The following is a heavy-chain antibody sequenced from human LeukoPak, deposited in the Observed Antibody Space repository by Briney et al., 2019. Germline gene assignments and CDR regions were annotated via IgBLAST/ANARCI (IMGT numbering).Heavy chain of an antibody. V-gene: IGHV1-2*02. D-gene: IGHD4/OR15-4a*01. Sequence: ASVKVSCKASGYTFTGYYMHWVRQAPGQGLEYMGWINPNTGATGYAQKFQGRVTMTRDTSISTTYLEMSGLTSDDTAVYYCARTSPGAPFDYWGQGTLVTVSS. CDR3: ARTSPGAPFDY. CDR2: INPNTGAT. J-gene: IGHJ4*02. CDR1: GYTFTGYY.